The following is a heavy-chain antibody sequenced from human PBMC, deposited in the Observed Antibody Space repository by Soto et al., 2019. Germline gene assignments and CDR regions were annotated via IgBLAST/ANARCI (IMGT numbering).Heavy chain of an antibody. CDR1: ADSVSSNSAA. CDR3: ARELVYSSSWSYGMDV. D-gene: IGHD6-13*01. CDR2: TYYRSKWYN. Sequence: PSQTLSLPCAISADSVSSNSAAWNWIRQSPSRGLEWLGRTYYRSKWYNDYAVSVKSRITINPDTSKNQFSLQLNSVTPEDTAVYYCARELVYSSSWSYGMDVWGQGTTVTVSS. J-gene: IGHJ6*02. V-gene: IGHV6-1*01.